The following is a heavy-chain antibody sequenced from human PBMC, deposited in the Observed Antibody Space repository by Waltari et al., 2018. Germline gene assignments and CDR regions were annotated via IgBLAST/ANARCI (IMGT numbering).Heavy chain of an antibody. CDR1: GYAFTSCG. J-gene: IGHJ4*02. CDR2: ISAYNGNT. V-gene: IGHV1-18*01. Sequence: GAKLKKPGASVAVSCKASGYAFTSCGIRWVRQAPGQGREWMGWISAYNGNTNYAQKLQGRVTMTTDTSTSTAYMEQKSLRSDDTAVYYWARWCGTMPWDYWGQGTLVTVSS. CDR3: ARWCGTMPWDY. D-gene: IGHD2-2*01.